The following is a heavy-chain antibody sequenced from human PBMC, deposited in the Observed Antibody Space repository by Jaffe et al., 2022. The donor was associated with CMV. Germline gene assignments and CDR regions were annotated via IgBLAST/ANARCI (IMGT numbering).Heavy chain of an antibody. V-gene: IGHV4-39*01. D-gene: IGHD3-3*01. CDR1: GGSIISTSYY. J-gene: IGHJ4*02. Sequence: QLQLQESGPGLVKPSETLSLTCTVSGGSIISTSYYWGWIRQPPGKGLEWIGSIYYSGSTYYNPSLKSRVTISVDTSKNQFSLKLSSVTAADTAVYYCARHKAFTIFGVVNYYFDYWGQGTLVTVSS. CDR2: IYYSGST. CDR3: ARHKAFTIFGVVNYYFDY.